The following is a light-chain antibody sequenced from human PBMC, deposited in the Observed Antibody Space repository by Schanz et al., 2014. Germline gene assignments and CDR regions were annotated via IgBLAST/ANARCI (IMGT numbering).Light chain of an antibody. V-gene: IGLV1-44*01. Sequence: QSVLTQPPSASGTPGQTVTISCSGDISNIGSNTVNWYQQLPGTAPKLLIYTNNQRPSGVPDRFSGSKSGTSASLAISGLQSDDEADYYCSSYAGSNNLVFGGGTKLTVL. CDR3: SSYAGSNNLV. CDR1: ISNIGSNT. CDR2: TNN. J-gene: IGLJ3*02.